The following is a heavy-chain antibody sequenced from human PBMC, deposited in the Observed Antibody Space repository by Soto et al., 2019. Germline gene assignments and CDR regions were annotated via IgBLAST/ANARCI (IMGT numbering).Heavy chain of an antibody. CDR1: GYTFTSYD. CDR2: MNPNSGNT. D-gene: IGHD2-2*01. Sequence: ASVKVSCKASGYTFTSYDINWVRQATGQGLEWMGWMNPNSGNTGYAQKFQGRVTMTRDTSTSTVYMELSSLRSEDTAVYYCARTRVVPAAIGYYGMDVWGQGTTVTVSS. J-gene: IGHJ6*02. V-gene: IGHV1-8*01. CDR3: ARTRVVPAAIGYYGMDV.